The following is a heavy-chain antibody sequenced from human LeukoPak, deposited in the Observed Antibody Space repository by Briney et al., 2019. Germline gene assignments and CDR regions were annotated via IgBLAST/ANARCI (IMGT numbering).Heavy chain of an antibody. CDR2: IVGSGYTT. Sequence: PGGSLRLSCVGSGFTFSSYAMSWVRQAPGKGLEWVSSIVGSGYTTYYAGSVKGRSTISRDNSKNTVYLQMNSLRAEDTAVYYCALLGLNWGQGTLVTVSS. J-gene: IGHJ4*02. D-gene: IGHD2-15*01. V-gene: IGHV3-23*01. CDR3: ALLGLN. CDR1: GFTFSSYA.